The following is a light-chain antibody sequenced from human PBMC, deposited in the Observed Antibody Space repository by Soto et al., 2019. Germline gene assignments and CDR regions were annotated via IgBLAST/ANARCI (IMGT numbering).Light chain of an antibody. CDR1: TSDIGDYNS. J-gene: IGLJ2*01. CDR2: EVI. CDR3: GSYASTNTRVV. Sequence: QSALTQPASVSGSPGQSITISCTGTTSDIGDYNSVSWYQQHPGKAPKLMIYEVINRPSGVSNRISGSKSGNTASLTISGLQAEDEADYFCGSYASTNTRVVFGGGTKLTVL. V-gene: IGLV2-14*01.